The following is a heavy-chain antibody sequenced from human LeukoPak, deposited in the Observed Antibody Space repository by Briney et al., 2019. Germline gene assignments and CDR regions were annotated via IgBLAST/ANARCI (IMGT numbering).Heavy chain of an antibody. J-gene: IGHJ5*02. Sequence: GGSLRLSCAASGFTFNDYYMSWIRQAPGKGLEWLSYINIGGTNTHYADSVKGRFTISRDNAKKSLYLGMNNLRAEDTAVYYCATDGAGFDTWGQGVLVTVSS. CDR1: GFTFNDYY. CDR3: ATDGAGFDT. CDR2: INIGGTNT. V-gene: IGHV3-11*01.